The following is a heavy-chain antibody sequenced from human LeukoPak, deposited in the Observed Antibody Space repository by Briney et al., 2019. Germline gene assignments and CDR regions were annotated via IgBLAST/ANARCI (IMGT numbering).Heavy chain of an antibody. V-gene: IGHV3-7*01. J-gene: IGHJ4*02. D-gene: IGHD3-22*01. CDR3: ARAVPLTYYYDSSGYPDY. CDR2: IKEDGTET. CDR1: GFMFSSNW. Sequence: PGGSLRLSCAASGFMFSSNWMSWVRLAPGKGLEWVASIKEDGTETYYVDSVKGRFTISRDNAKNSLYLQMNSLRAEDTAVYYCARAVPLTYYYDSSGYPDYWGQGTLVTVSS.